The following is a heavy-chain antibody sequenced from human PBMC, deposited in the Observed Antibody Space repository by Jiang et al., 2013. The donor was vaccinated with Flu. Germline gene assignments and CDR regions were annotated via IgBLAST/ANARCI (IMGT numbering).Heavy chain of an antibody. Sequence: RLSCAASGFTFSSYGMHWVRQAPGKGLEWVAFIRYDGSNKYYADSVKGRFTISRDNSKNTLYLQMNSLRAEDTAVYYCAKDSSHYYDSSGYYWFDYWGQGTLVTVSS. J-gene: IGHJ4*02. V-gene: IGHV3-30*02. CDR2: IRYDGSNK. D-gene: IGHD3-22*01. CDR3: AKDSSHYYDSSGYYWFDY. CDR1: GFTFSSYG.